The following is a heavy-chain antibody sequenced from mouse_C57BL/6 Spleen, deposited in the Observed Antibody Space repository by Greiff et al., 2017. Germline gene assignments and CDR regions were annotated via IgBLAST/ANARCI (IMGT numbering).Heavy chain of an antibody. CDR2: IDPSDSYT. Sequence: QVQLQQPGAELVMPGASVKLSCKASGYTFTSYWMHWVKQRPGQGLEWIGEIDPSDSYTNYNQKFKGKSTLTVDKSSSTAYMQLSSLTSEDSAVYYCAITYYGSSPFDYWGQGTTLTVSS. CDR1: GYTFTSYW. V-gene: IGHV1-69*01. CDR3: AITYYGSSPFDY. D-gene: IGHD1-1*01. J-gene: IGHJ2*01.